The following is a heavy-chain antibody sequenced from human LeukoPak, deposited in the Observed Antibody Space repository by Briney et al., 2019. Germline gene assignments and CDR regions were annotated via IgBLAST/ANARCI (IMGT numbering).Heavy chain of an antibody. Sequence: GGSLRLSCAASGFTFSSYWMSWVRQAPGKGLEWVANIKQDGSEKYYVDSVKGRFTISRDNAKNSLYLQMNSLRAEDTAVYYCARVGSQRGYRHGYRVYYYYYGMDVWGQGTTVTVSS. V-gene: IGHV3-7*01. CDR2: IKQDGSEK. CDR1: GFTFSSYW. CDR3: ARVGSQRGYRHGYRVYYYYYGMDV. J-gene: IGHJ6*02. D-gene: IGHD5-18*01.